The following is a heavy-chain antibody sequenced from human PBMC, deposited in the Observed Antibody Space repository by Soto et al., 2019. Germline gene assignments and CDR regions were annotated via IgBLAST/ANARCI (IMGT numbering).Heavy chain of an antibody. Sequence: PGGSLRLSCAASGFTFSSYSMNWVRQAPGKGLEWVSYISSSSSTIYYADSVKGRFTISRDNAKNSLYLQMNSLRAEDTAVYYCARDRYCGGDCYSGELDYWGQGTLVTVSS. CDR2: ISSSSSTI. CDR1: GFTFSSYS. J-gene: IGHJ4*02. CDR3: ARDRYCGGDCYSGELDY. D-gene: IGHD2-21*02. V-gene: IGHV3-48*01.